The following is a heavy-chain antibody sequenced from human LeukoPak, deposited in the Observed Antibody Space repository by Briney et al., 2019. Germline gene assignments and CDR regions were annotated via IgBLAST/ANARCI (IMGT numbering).Heavy chain of an antibody. D-gene: IGHD3-22*01. CDR1: GYTFTGYY. CDR2: INPNSGGA. V-gene: IGHV1-2*02. Sequence: ASVKVSCKASGYTFTGYYIHWVRQAPGQGLEWVGWINPNSGGAKYAQKLQGRVTMTTDTSTSTAYMELRSLRSDDTAVYYCARESYDSSGYSDYWGQGTLVTVSS. CDR3: ARESYDSSGYSDY. J-gene: IGHJ4*02.